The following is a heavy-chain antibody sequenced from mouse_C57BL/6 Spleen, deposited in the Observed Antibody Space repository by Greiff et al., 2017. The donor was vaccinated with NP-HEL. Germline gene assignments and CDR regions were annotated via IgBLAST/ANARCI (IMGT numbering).Heavy chain of an antibody. CDR3: ARTTTVVAYYFDY. J-gene: IGHJ2*01. CDR1: GYAFSSYW. V-gene: IGHV1-80*01. D-gene: IGHD1-1*01. Sequence: VQLQQSGAELVKPGASVKISCKASGYAFSSYWMNWVKQRPGKGLEWIGQIYPGDGDTNYNGKFKGKATLTADKSSSTAYMQLSSLTSEDSAVYFCARTTTVVAYYFDYWGHGTTLTVSS. CDR2: IYPGDGDT.